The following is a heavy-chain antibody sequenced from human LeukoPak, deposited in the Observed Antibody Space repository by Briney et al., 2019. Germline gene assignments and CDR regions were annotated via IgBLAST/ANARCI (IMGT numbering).Heavy chain of an antibody. V-gene: IGHV4-61*02. CDR2: IYTSGST. CDR3: ARVGYCSSTSCLGTYFDY. Sequence: PSQTLSLTCTVSGGSLSSGSYYWSWIRQPAGKGLEWIGRIYTSGSTNYNPSLKSRVTISVDTSKNQFSLKLSSVTAADTAVYYCARVGYCSSTSCLGTYFDYWGQGTLVTVSS. J-gene: IGHJ4*02. CDR1: GGSLSSGSYY. D-gene: IGHD2-2*03.